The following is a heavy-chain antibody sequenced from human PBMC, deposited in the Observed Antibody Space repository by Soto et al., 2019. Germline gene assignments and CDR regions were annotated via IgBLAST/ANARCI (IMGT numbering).Heavy chain of an antibody. D-gene: IGHD3-10*01. CDR2: IYHSGST. CDR1: LDSFSSTDYY. Sequence: SETLSLTCTVSLDSFSSTDYYWGWIRQPPGKGLEWIGSIYHSGSTFYNPSLQSRVTMSVDTSVKQFSLRLKSVTAADTGVYYCAGPRGGNFGPSDYWGQGTPVTVSS. J-gene: IGHJ4*02. V-gene: IGHV4-39*01. CDR3: AGPRGGNFGPSDY.